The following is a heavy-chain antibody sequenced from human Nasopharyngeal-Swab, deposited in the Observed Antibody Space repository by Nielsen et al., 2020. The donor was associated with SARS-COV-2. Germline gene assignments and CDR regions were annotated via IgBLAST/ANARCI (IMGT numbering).Heavy chain of an antibody. CDR1: GYSFTSYW. V-gene: IGHV5-10-1*01. D-gene: IGHD2-21*01. J-gene: IGHJ3*02. Sequence: KVSCKGSGYSFTSYWISWVRQMPGKGLEWMGRIDPSDSYTNYSPSFQGHVTISADKSISTAYLQWSSLKASDTAMYYCARRTVAYCGGDCYSVAFDIWGQGTMVTVSS. CDR3: ARRTVAYCGGDCYSVAFDI. CDR2: IDPSDSYT.